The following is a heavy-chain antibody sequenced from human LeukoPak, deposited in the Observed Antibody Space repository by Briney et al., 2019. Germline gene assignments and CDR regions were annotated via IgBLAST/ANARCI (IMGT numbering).Heavy chain of an antibody. CDR3: ASVTGTTDDAFDI. Sequence: GESLKISCKGSGYSFTSYWIGWVRQMPGKGLEWMGIIYPGDFDTRYSPSFQGQVTISADKSISTAYLQWSSLKASDTAMYYCASVTGTTDDAFDIWGQGTMVTVSS. V-gene: IGHV5-51*01. J-gene: IGHJ3*02. CDR2: IYPGDFDT. D-gene: IGHD1-20*01. CDR1: GYSFTSYW.